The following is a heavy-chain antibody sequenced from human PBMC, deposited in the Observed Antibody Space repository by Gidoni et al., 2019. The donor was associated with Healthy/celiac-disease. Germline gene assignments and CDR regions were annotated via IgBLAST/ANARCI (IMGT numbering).Heavy chain of an antibody. D-gene: IGHD1-26*01. CDR3: AKDGVFDLLPERFDY. Sequence: SCAASGFTFSSYAMSWVRQAPGKGLEWVSAISGSGGSTYYADSVKGRFTISRDNSKNTLYLQMNSLRAEDTAVYYCAKDGVFDLLPERFDYWGQGTLVTVSS. CDR2: ISGSGGST. J-gene: IGHJ4*02. V-gene: IGHV3-23*01. CDR1: GFTFSSYA.